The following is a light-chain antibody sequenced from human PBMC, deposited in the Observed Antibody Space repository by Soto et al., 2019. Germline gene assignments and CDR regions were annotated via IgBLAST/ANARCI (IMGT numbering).Light chain of an antibody. CDR1: SSNVGACYD. CDR3: KSYASSLRGVV. J-gene: IGLJ2*01. Sequence: QSVLTQPPSVSGAPGQRVTISCTGSSSNVGACYDVHWYQQLPGTAPKLLIYGNSNRPSGVPDRFSGSKSGTSASLAITGLQAEDEADYYCKSYASSLRGVVFGGGTKLTVL. CDR2: GNS. V-gene: IGLV1-40*01.